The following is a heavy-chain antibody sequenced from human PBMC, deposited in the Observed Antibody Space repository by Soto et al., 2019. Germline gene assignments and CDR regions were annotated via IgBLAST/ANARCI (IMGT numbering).Heavy chain of an antibody. CDR3: ARHLILRYNWNYVDY. J-gene: IGHJ4*02. Sequence: SDTLSLTCTVSGCSISSSSYYWVWIRQPPGKGLEWIGSIYYSGSTYYNPSLKSRVTISVDTSKNQFSLKLSSVTAADTAVYYCARHLILRYNWNYVDYWGQGTLVTVSS. D-gene: IGHD1-20*01. CDR1: GCSISSSSYY. V-gene: IGHV4-39*01. CDR2: IYYSGST.